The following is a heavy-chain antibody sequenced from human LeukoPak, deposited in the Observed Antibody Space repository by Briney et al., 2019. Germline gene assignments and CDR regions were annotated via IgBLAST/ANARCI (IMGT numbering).Heavy chain of an antibody. CDR3: ARDSLGLDV. CDR2: IYYSGST. V-gene: IGHV4-59*01. Sequence: SETLSHTCTVSGGSISSYYWSWIRQPPGKGLEWIGYIYYSGSTNYNPSLKSRVTISVDTSKNQFSLKLSSVTAADTAVYYCARDSLGLDVWGKGTTVTVSS. CDR1: GGSISSYY. J-gene: IGHJ6*04.